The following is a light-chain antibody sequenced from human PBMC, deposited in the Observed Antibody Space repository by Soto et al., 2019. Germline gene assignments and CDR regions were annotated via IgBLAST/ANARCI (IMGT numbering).Light chain of an antibody. CDR1: QRVLYSSNNKNY. CDR2: WAS. V-gene: IGKV4-1*01. CDR3: QQYYRTPPT. Sequence: DIVMTQSPDSLAVSLGERATVDCKSSQRVLYSSNNKNYLAWYQQKPGQPPKLLIYWASTRESGVPDRFSGSGSGTDFTLTISSLQAEDVAVYYCQQYYRTPPTFGGGAKVEIK. J-gene: IGKJ4*01.